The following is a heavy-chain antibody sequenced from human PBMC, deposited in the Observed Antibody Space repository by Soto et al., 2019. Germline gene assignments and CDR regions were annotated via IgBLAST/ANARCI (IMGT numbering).Heavy chain of an antibody. CDR1: GGSISSSSYY. V-gene: IGHV4-39*01. Sequence: SETLSLTCTVSGGSISSSSYYWGWIREPPGKGLEWIGSIYYSGSTYYNPSHKSRVTISVDTAKNQFSLKLSSVTAADTAVYYCPRVSGARSGYLALGPGGQGTLVTVSS. D-gene: IGHD6-13*01. CDR3: PRVSGARSGYLALGP. J-gene: IGHJ5*02. CDR2: IYYSGST.